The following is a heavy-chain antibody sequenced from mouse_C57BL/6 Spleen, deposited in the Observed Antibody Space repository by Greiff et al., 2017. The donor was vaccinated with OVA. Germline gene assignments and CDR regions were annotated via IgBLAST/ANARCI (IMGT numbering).Heavy chain of an antibody. CDR3: TRVLITTVFGY. Sequence: VKLQQSGAELVRPGASVTLSCKASGYTFTDYEMHWVKQTPVHGLEWIGAIDPETGGTAYNQKFKGKAILTADKSSSTAYMELRSLTSEDSAVYYCTRVLITTVFGYWGQGTTLTVSS. J-gene: IGHJ2*01. CDR1: GYTFTDYE. D-gene: IGHD1-1*01. CDR2: IDPETGGT. V-gene: IGHV1-15*01.